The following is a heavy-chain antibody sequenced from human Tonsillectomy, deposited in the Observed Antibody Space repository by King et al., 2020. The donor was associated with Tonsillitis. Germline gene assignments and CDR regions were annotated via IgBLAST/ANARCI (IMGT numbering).Heavy chain of an antibody. CDR3: ASHITRGLITMIVVVPPAFDY. D-gene: IGHD3-22*01. V-gene: IGHV4-39*01. Sequence: QLQESGPGLVKPSETLSLTCTVSGGSISSSSYYWGWIRQPPGKGLEWIGSIYYSGSTYYNPSLKSRVTISVDTSKNQFSLKLSSVTAADTAVYYCASHITRGLITMIVVVPPAFDYWGQGTLVTVSS. CDR2: IYYSGST. J-gene: IGHJ4*02. CDR1: GGSISSSSYY.